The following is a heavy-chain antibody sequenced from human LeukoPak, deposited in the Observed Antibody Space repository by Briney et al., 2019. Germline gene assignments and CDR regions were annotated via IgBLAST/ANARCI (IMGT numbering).Heavy chain of an antibody. V-gene: IGHV3-7*01. CDR2: VNKDGSEK. CDR3: VRDATRGGDLDH. CDR1: GFTFSDFW. Sequence: GGSLRLSCAASGFTFSDFWMMWVRQAPGQGLEWVAQVNKDGSEKYYVDSWRGRFTISRDNAKNSLDLQMNTLRVEDTAVYYCVRDATRGGDLDHWGQGTLVTVSS. D-gene: IGHD2-21*01. J-gene: IGHJ5*02.